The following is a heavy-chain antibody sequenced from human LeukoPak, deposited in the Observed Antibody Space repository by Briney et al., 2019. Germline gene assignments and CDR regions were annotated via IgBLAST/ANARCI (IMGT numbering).Heavy chain of an antibody. Sequence: ASVKVSCKASGYTFTSYDINWVRQATGQGLEWMGWMNPNSGNTGYEQKFQGRVTMTRNTSISTAYMELSSLRSEDTAVYYCARSGYSYGYYYYGMDVWGQGTTVTVSS. CDR3: ARSGYSYGYYYYGMDV. CDR2: MNPNSGNT. CDR1: GYTFTSYD. J-gene: IGHJ6*02. D-gene: IGHD5-18*01. V-gene: IGHV1-8*01.